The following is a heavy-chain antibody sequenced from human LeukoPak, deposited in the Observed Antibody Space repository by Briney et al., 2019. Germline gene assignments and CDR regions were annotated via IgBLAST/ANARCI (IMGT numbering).Heavy chain of an antibody. CDR1: GFTFSNYG. V-gene: IGHV3-30*18. CDR3: AKVRDASGSYYRPFAY. D-gene: IGHD3-10*01. J-gene: IGHJ4*02. CDR2: TSYDGSDT. Sequence: GGSLRLSCAASGFTFSNYGMHWVRQVPGRGLEWVALTSYDGSDTYYADSVKGRFTISRDNSKNTLYLQMNSLRIEDTAVYYCAKVRDASGSYYRPFAYWGQGTLVTVS.